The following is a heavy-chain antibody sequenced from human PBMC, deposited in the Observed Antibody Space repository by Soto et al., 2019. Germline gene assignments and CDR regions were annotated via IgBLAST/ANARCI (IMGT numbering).Heavy chain of an antibody. Sequence: GGSLRLSCAASGFTFSSYSMNWVRQAPGKGLEWVSYISSSSSTIYYADSVKGRFTISRDNAKNSLYLQMNSLRDEDTAVYYCASEWELLLSAAVGYFDYWGQGTLVTVSS. J-gene: IGHJ4*02. CDR1: GFTFSSYS. CDR2: ISSSSSTI. CDR3: ASEWELLLSAAVGYFDY. D-gene: IGHD1-26*01. V-gene: IGHV3-48*02.